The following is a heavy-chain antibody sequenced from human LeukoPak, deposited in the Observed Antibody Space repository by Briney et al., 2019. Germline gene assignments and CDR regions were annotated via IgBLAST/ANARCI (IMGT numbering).Heavy chain of an antibody. CDR1: GFTFSSYA. V-gene: IGHV3-23*01. CDR2: ISSSGGST. J-gene: IGHJ5*02. CDR3: AKNKYYDILTGYMTA. Sequence: GGSLRLSCAASGFTFSSYAMSWVRQAPGKGLEWVSAISSSGGSTYYADSVKGRLTISRDNSKNTLYLQMSSLRADDTAVYYGAKNKYYDILTGYMTAWGQGTLVTVSS. D-gene: IGHD3-9*01.